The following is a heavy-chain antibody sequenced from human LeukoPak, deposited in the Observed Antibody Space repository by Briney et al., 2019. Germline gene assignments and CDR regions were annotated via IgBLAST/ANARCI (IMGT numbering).Heavy chain of an antibody. J-gene: IGHJ4*02. D-gene: IGHD4-17*01. CDR2: IDYSGST. CDR1: GASISSYY. CDR3: ARHYYSDPFDY. V-gene: IGHV4-59*01. Sequence: WETLSLTCTVSGASISSYYWSWIRQPPGKGLEWIGYIDYSGSTNYNPSLKSRVIISVDTSKTQFSLKLSSVTAADTAVYYCARHYYSDPFDYWGQGTLVTVSS.